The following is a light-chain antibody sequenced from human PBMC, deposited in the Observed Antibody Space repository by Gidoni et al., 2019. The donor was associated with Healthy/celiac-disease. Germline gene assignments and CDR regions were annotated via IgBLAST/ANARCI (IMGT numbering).Light chain of an antibody. Sequence: IQITQSASSLSASVGYRVTITCRASQSINNYLHWYQQKTGKAPKLLIYTESTLQSGVPSRFRGSGSGTDFTRTITSLRRQDFATYYCQKSNRNPKTFGQGTKVDIK. CDR3: QKSNRNPKT. J-gene: IGKJ3*01. CDR1: QSINNY. V-gene: IGKV1-39*01. CDR2: TES.